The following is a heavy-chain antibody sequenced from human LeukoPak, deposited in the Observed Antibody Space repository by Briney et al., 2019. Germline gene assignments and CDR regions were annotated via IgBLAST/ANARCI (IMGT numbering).Heavy chain of an antibody. V-gene: IGHV3-48*01. CDR3: ARRAGAYSHPYDY. D-gene: IGHD4/OR15-4a*01. J-gene: IGHJ4*02. CDR2: IGTSGSPI. CDR1: GFTFSSYA. Sequence: WGSLRLSCAASGFTFSSYAMSWVRQVPGKGLEWVSYIGTSGSPIYYADSVKGRFTISRDNSKNTLYLQMNSLRAEDTAVYYCARRAGAYSHPYDYWGQGTLVTVSS.